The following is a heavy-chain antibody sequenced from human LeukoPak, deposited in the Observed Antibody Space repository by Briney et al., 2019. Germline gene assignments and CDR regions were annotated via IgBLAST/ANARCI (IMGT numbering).Heavy chain of an antibody. V-gene: IGHV3-23*01. CDR3: ATKVSGRQYFDY. D-gene: IGHD5/OR15-5a*01. CDR2: IGGSGENT. Sequence: GGSLRLFCAASGFTFTNYAMSWVRQAPGRGLEVVSVIGGSGENTWYADSVKGRFTIPRDNSKHTLSLEMNSLRAEDTAVYYCATKVSGRQYFDYWGQGTLVTVSS. J-gene: IGHJ4*02. CDR1: GFTFTNYA.